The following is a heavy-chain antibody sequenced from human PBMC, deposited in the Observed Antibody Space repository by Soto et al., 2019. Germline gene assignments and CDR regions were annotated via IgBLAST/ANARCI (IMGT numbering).Heavy chain of an antibody. CDR1: GFTFSSYS. V-gene: IGHV3-21*01. D-gene: IGHD1-26*01. CDR2: ISSSSSYI. Sequence: EVQLVESGGGLVKPGGSLRLSCAASGFTFSSYSMNWVRQAPGKGLEWVSSISSSSSYIYYADSVKGRFTISRDNAKNSLYLQMNSLRAEDTAVYYCARDPWSGSYLDYYFYGMDVWGQGTTVTVSS. J-gene: IGHJ6*02. CDR3: ARDPWSGSYLDYYFYGMDV.